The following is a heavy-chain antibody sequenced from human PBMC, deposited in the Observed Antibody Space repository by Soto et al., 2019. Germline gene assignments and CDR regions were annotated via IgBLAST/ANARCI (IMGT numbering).Heavy chain of an antibody. Sequence: EVQLVESGGVVVQPGGSLRLSCAASGFTFDDYTMHWVRQAPGKGLEWVSLISWDGGSTYYADSVKGRFTISRDNSKNYLYLQMNSLRTEDIALYYCAKDIGIQGGGYFNYWGQGTLVTVSS. CDR1: GFTFDDYT. D-gene: IGHD5-18*01. J-gene: IGHJ4*02. V-gene: IGHV3-43*01. CDR2: ISWDGGST. CDR3: AKDIGIQGGGYFNY.